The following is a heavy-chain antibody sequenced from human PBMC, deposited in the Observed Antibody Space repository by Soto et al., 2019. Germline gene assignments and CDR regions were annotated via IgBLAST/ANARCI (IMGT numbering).Heavy chain of an antibody. J-gene: IGHJ4*02. CDR2: VTSSGQT. CDR1: GVSVTNSRYD. D-gene: IGHD5-18*01. CDR3: ARHSEAALVTGFDS. Sequence: SVTGVSVTNSRYDWVWVRQAPDEGLEWIGAVTSSGQTFNIPSLESRVAISADASKNEFYLSLTSVTATDTAVYYCARHSEAALVTGFDSWGQGIRVTVSS. V-gene: IGHV4-39*01.